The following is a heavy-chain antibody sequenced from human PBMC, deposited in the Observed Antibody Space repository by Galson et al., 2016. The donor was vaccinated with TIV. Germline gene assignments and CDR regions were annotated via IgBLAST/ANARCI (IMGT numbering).Heavy chain of an antibody. Sequence: SLRLSCAASSIHFSSFAMHWVRQAPGRGLEWVAVISYDATNTYYADSVKGRFTVSRDNSKNTLHLQINSVRGEDTATYYCASPRHGGFLRFSMDVWGQGTLVTVSS. V-gene: IGHV3-30*04. J-gene: IGHJ6*02. CDR3: ASPRHGGFLRFSMDV. CDR2: ISYDATNT. CDR1: SIHFSSFA. D-gene: IGHD3-3*01.